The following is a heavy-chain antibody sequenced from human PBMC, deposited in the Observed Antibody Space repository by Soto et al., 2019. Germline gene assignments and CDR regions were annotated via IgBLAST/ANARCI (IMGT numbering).Heavy chain of an antibody. V-gene: IGHV4-59*01. J-gene: IGHJ5*02. CDR2: IYYSGSS. Sequence: SETLSLTCTVSGGSISTYYWSWIRQPPGKGLEWIGYIYYSGSSNYNPSLKSRVTISVDTSKNQFSLKLSSVTAADTAVYYCSSDPLPAASLEWFDTSGRAPL. CDR1: GGSISTYY. CDR3: SSDPLPAASLEWFDT. D-gene: IGHD2-2*01.